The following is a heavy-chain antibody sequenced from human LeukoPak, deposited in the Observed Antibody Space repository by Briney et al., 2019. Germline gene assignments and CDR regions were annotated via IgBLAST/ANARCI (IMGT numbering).Heavy chain of an antibody. V-gene: IGHV3-33*01. J-gene: IGHJ3*02. CDR1: GFSLSGNG. D-gene: IGHD6-19*01. CDR3: ARDSGGSPFDI. CDR2: TWADGSSK. Sequence: GGSLRLSCAASGFSLSGNGMHWVRQAPGKGLEWVAVTWADGSSKYYADSVKGRFTISRDNSENTLYLQMNSLRAEDTAVYYCARDSGGSPFDIWGQGTMVTVSS.